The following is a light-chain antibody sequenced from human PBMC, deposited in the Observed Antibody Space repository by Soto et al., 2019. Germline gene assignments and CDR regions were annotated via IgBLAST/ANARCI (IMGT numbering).Light chain of an antibody. CDR2: QDN. J-gene: IGLJ1*01. CDR1: KLGDKY. CDR3: QAWDSGTYV. V-gene: IGLV3-1*01. Sequence: SYELTQPPSVSVSPGQTASITCSGDKLGDKYACWYQQKPGQSPVLVIYQDNKRPSGIPERFSGSNSGNTATLTISGTQAMDEADYYCQAWDSGTYVFGSGTKLPVL.